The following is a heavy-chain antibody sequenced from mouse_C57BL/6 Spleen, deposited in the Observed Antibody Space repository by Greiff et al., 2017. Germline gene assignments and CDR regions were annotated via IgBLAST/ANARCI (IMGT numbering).Heavy chain of an antibody. CDR1: GYAFSSSW. J-gene: IGHJ4*01. Sequence: VQRVESGPELVKPGASVKISCKASGYAFSSSWMNWVKQRPGKGLEWIGRIYPGDGDTNYNGKFKGKATLTADKSSSTAYMQLSSLTSEDSAVYFCARWNNAMDYWGQGTSVTVSS. D-gene: IGHD5-2*01. CDR3: ARWNNAMDY. CDR2: IYPGDGDT. V-gene: IGHV1-82*01.